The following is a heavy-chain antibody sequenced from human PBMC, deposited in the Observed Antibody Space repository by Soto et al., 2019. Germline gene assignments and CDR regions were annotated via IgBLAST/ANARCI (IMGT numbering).Heavy chain of an antibody. J-gene: IGHJ4*02. Sequence: QPVGYLRTSCTASGFTFSNSGVHRVRQAPGKGLEWVAVISYDGSNKYYADSVKGRFTISRDNSKNTLYLQMNSLRAEDTAVYYCAKDKVPVVVTAPFDYWGQGT. CDR1: GFTFSNSG. CDR2: ISYDGSNK. V-gene: IGHV3-30*18. CDR3: AKDKVPVVVTAPFDY. D-gene: IGHD2-21*02.